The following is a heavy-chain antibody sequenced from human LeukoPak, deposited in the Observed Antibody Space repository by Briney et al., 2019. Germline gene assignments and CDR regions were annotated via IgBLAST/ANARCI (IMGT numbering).Heavy chain of an antibody. V-gene: IGHV4-38-2*01. CDR3: ARVRYNYGDSDY. J-gene: IGHJ4*02. CDR2: IYHNGNT. CDR1: GYSISSGYY. D-gene: IGHD5-18*01. Sequence: KPSETLSLTCAVSGYSISSGYYWGWIRQPPGKGLEWIGTIYHNGNTYYNPSLKSRVTISVDTSKNQFSLKLSSVTAADTAVYYCARVRYNYGDSDYWGQGTLVTVSS.